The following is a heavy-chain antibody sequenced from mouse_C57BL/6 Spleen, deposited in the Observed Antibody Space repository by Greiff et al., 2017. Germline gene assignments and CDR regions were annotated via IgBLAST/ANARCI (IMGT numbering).Heavy chain of an antibody. V-gene: IGHV1-74*01. D-gene: IGHD1-1*01. CDR1: GYTFTSYW. J-gene: IGHJ4*01. CDR2: IHPSDSDT. CDR3: ARLLFITTVVAPYYYAMDY. Sequence: QVQLKQPGAELVKPGASVKVSCKASGYTFTSYWMHWVKQRPGQGLEWIGRIHPSDSDTNYNQKFKGKATLTVDKSSSTAYMQLSSLTSEDSAVYYCARLLFITTVVAPYYYAMDYWGQGTSVTVSS.